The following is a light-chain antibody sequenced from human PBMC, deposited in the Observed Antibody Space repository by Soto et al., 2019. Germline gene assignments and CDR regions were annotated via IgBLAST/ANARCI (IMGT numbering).Light chain of an antibody. J-gene: IGKJ5*01. V-gene: IGKV3D-20*02. Sequence: EIVLAQSPGTLSLSPGERAPLSCRASQSVTNSFLAWYQQKPGQAPRLLIYGASRRATGIPDRFSGSGSGTDFTLTISSLEPEDFAVYYCQQRSNWPITFGQGTRLEIK. CDR3: QQRSNWPIT. CDR2: GAS. CDR1: QSVTNSF.